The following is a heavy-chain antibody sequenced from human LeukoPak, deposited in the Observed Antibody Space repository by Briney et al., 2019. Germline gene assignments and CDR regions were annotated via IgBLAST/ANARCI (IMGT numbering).Heavy chain of an antibody. Sequence: GGSLRLSCVASGFTFSSHGMNWVRQAPGKGLEWVSYISISGSTIYYADSVKGRFTISRDNAKNSLYLQMNSLRAEDTAVYYCARDRSGYSGYDFFDYWGQGALVTVSS. CDR1: GFTFSSHG. CDR2: ISISGSTI. D-gene: IGHD5-12*01. V-gene: IGHV3-48*04. J-gene: IGHJ4*02. CDR3: ARDRSGYSGYDFFDY.